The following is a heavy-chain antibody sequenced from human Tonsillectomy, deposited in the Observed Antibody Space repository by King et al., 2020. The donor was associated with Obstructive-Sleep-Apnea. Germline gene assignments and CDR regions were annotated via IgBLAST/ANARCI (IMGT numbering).Heavy chain of an antibody. CDR1: GFTFSSYA. Sequence: VQLVESGGGLVQPGGSLRLSCAASGFTFSSYAMTWVRQAPGKGLEWVSTISGSGGNTYYADSVKGRFTISRDNSKNPLYLQMNSLRVEDTAVYYCAKPATKGGWSKFDSWGQGTLVTVSS. CDR3: AKPATKGGWSKFDS. J-gene: IGHJ4*02. D-gene: IGHD6-19*01. CDR2: ISGSGGNT. V-gene: IGHV3-23*04.